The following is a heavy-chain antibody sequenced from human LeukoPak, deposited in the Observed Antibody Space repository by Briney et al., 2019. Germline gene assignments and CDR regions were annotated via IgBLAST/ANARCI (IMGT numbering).Heavy chain of an antibody. V-gene: IGHV1-18*01. CDR1: GYTFTSYG. CDR3: ARSRAHSPDIVVVPAAIPDYYYYGMDV. D-gene: IGHD2-2*02. Sequence: ASVKVSCKASGYTFTSYGISWVRQAPGQGLEWMGWISAYNGNTNYAQKFQGRVTMTRDTSTSTVYMELSSLRSEDTAVYYCARSRAHSPDIVVVPAAIPDYYYYGMDVWGQGTTVTVSS. CDR2: ISAYNGNT. J-gene: IGHJ6*02.